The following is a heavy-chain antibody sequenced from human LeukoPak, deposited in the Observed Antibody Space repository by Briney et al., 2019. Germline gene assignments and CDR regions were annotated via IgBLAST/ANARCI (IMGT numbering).Heavy chain of an antibody. V-gene: IGHV4-31*03. CDR2: IYYSGST. J-gene: IGHJ4*02. D-gene: IGHD3-10*01. CDR1: GGSISSGGYY. CDR3: ARSKVVEVRFGEPHPPDY. Sequence: SETLSLTCTLSGGSISSGGYYWSWIRQHPGKGLEWIGYIYYSGSTYYNPSLKSRVTISVDTSKNQFSLKLSSVTAADTAVYYCARSKVVEVRFGEPHPPDYWGQGTLVTVPS.